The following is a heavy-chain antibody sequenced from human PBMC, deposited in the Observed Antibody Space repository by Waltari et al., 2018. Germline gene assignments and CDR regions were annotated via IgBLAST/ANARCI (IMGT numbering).Heavy chain of an antibody. V-gene: IGHV3-30-3*01. Sequence: QVQLVESGGGVVQPGRSLRLSCAASGFTFSSYAMHWVRQAPGKGLEWVAVISYDGSNKYYADSVKGRFTISRDNSKNTLYLQMNSLRAEDTAVYYCARGDIVVVVAASFDYWGQGTLVTVSS. J-gene: IGHJ4*02. CDR1: GFTFSSYA. CDR2: ISYDGSNK. D-gene: IGHD2-15*01. CDR3: ARGDIVVVVAASFDY.